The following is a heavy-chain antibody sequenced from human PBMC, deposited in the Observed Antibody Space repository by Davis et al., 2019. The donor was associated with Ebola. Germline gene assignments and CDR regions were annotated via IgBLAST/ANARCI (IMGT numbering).Heavy chain of an antibody. D-gene: IGHD6-13*01. Sequence: GESLKISCAASGFTFDDYAMHWVRQAPGKGLEWVSSISSSSSYIYYADSVKGRFTISRDNAKNSLYLQMNSLRAEDTAVYYCARDGGIAAAAYYYGMDVWGQGTTVTVSS. CDR3: ARDGGIAAAAYYYGMDV. CDR1: GFTFDDYA. CDR2: ISSSSSYI. J-gene: IGHJ6*02. V-gene: IGHV3-21*01.